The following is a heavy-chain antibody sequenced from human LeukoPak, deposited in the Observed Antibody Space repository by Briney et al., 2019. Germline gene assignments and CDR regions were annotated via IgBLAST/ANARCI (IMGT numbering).Heavy chain of an antibody. V-gene: IGHV6-1*01. CDR2: TYYRSKWYN. D-gene: IGHD6-19*01. J-gene: IGHJ4*02. CDR1: GDSVSSNSAA. Sequence: SSQTLSLTCAISGDSVSSNSAAWNWIRQSPSRGLEWLGRTYYRSKWYNNYALSVKSRMTVNPDTSKNQISLQLNSVTPEDTAVYYCARESAGTYYFDYWGQGALVTVSS. CDR3: ARESAGTYYFDY.